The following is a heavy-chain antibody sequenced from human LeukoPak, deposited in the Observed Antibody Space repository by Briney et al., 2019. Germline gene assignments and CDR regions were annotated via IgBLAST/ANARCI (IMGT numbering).Heavy chain of an antibody. CDR1: GYTFTSYA. Sequence: GASVKVSCTASGYTFTSYAMNWVRQAPGQGLEWMGWINTNTGNPTYAQGFTGRFVFSLDTSVSTAYLQISSLKAEDTAVYYCARGRPWYLQWLDNWFDPWGQGTLVTVSS. CDR2: INTNTGNP. CDR3: ARGRPWYLQWLDNWFDP. V-gene: IGHV7-4-1*02. J-gene: IGHJ5*02. D-gene: IGHD6-19*01.